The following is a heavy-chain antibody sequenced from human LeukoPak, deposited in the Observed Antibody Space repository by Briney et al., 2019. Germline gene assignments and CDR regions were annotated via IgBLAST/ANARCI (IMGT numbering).Heavy chain of an antibody. J-gene: IGHJ4*02. D-gene: IGHD3-22*01. Sequence: PGGSLRLSCAASGFTFSNYEMNWVRQAPGRGLEWLSYISSSGGAIYYADSMKGRFTISRDNVKNSVYLQMKRLRAEDTAVYYCARGPPNYLESSGYFYLWGQGTLVTVSS. CDR3: ARGPPNYLESSGYFYL. CDR2: ISSSGGAI. V-gene: IGHV3-48*03. CDR1: GFTFSNYE.